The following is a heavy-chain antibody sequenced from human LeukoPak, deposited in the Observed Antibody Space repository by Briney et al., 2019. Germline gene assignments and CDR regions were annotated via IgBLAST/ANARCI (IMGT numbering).Heavy chain of an antibody. CDR2: ISAYNGNT. Sequence: ASVKVSCKVSGYSLTALSMHWVRQAPGKGLEWMGWISAYNGNTNYAQKLQGRVTMTTDTSTSTAYMELRSLRSDDTAVYYCARDRYPGYYDSSGYPIGGYWGQGTLVTVSS. J-gene: IGHJ4*02. CDR3: ARDRYPGYYDSSGYPIGGY. V-gene: IGHV1-18*01. CDR1: GYSLTALS. D-gene: IGHD3-22*01.